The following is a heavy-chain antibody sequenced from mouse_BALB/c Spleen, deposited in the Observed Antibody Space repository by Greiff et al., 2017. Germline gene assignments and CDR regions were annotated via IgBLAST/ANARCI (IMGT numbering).Heavy chain of an antibody. CDR2: INPSTGYT. V-gene: IGHV1-7*01. CDR1: GYTFTSYW. CDR3: ARAPHYGSSHDYAMDY. D-gene: IGHD1-1*01. J-gene: IGHJ4*01. Sequence: QVQLQQSGAELAKPGASVKMSCKASGYTFTSYWMHWVKQRPGQGLEWIGYINPSTGYTEYNQKFKDKATLTADKSSSTAYMQLSSLTSEDSAVYYCARAPHYGSSHDYAMDYWGQGTSVTVSS.